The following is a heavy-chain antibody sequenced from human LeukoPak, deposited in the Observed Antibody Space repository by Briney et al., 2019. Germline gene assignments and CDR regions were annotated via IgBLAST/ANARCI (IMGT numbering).Heavy chain of an antibody. CDR2: IWYDGSNK. CDR3: ARPEPSSVAATPYYYGMDV. Sequence: PGRSLRLSCAASGFTFSSYGLHWVRQAPGKGLEWVAVIWYDGSNKYYADSVKGRFTISRDNSKNTLYLQMISLRAEDTAVYYCARPEPSSVAATPYYYGMDVWGRGTTVTVSS. J-gene: IGHJ6*02. D-gene: IGHD2-15*01. CDR1: GFTFSSYG. V-gene: IGHV3-33*01.